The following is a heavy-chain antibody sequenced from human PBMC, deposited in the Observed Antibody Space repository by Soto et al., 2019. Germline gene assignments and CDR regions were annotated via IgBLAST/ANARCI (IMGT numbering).Heavy chain of an antibody. CDR3: ARAHYDILTGYSLNWFDP. V-gene: IGHV1-3*01. Sequence: ASVKVSCKASGYTFTSYAMHWVRQAPGQRLEWMGWINAGNGNTKYSQKFQGRVTITRDTSASTAYMKQSSLRSEDTAVYYFARAHYDILTGYSLNWFDPWGQGTLVTVSS. J-gene: IGHJ5*02. D-gene: IGHD3-9*01. CDR2: INAGNGNT. CDR1: GYTFTSYA.